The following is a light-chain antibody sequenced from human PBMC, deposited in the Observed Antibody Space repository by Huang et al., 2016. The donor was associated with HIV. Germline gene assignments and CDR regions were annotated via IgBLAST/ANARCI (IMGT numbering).Light chain of an antibody. Sequence: DIQMTQSPSSLSASVGDRVTITCRASQGISTYLAWYQHKPGKVPKLLIYAASTLQSGVPSRFSGSGSGTDFTLTISSLQPEDVATYYCQKYNSAPRTFGQGTKVEIK. CDR1: QGISTY. CDR3: QKYNSAPRT. J-gene: IGKJ1*01. V-gene: IGKV1-27*01. CDR2: AAS.